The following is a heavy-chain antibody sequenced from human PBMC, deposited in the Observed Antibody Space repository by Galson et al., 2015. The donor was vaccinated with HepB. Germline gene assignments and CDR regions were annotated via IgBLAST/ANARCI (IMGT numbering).Heavy chain of an antibody. V-gene: IGHV1-3*01. CDR3: ARGPTVTKPFDY. Sequence: SVKVSCKASGYIFTHYVIQWVRQAPGQRLEWMGWINVGNGDTKFSQKFQGRVTVTRDTSASTAYLELSSLTSEDTAVYYCARGPTVTKPFDYWGRGTLVTVSS. CDR2: INVGNGDT. CDR1: GYIFTHYV. J-gene: IGHJ4*02. D-gene: IGHD4-11*01.